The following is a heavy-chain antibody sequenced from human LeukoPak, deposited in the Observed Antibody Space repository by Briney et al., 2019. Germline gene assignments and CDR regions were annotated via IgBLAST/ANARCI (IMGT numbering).Heavy chain of an antibody. CDR2: IYTSGST. CDR3: ARNGHSSGWYYFDY. CDR1: GGSISSYY. J-gene: IGHJ4*02. Sequence: SETLSLTCTVSGGSISSYYWSWIRQPAGKGLEWIGRIYTSGSTNYNPSLKSRVTMSVDTSKNQFSLKLSSVTAADTAVYYCARNGHSSGWYYFDYWGQGTLVTVS. V-gene: IGHV4-4*07. D-gene: IGHD6-19*01.